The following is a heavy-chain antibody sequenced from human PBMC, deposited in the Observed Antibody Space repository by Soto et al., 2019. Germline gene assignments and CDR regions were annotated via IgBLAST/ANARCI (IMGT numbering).Heavy chain of an antibody. Sequence: QAQLVQSGGEGRKPGASVKVSCTAHALTLNSHGVTWVRQAPGHGPALMGWISAGNGATKYVEKFPGRVTMALEQTTNRAYRELGSLRSDDTAVYYCARSWGGHNDVWSGDYIGGSLDIWGQGPRVTVTS. D-gene: IGHD3-3*01. CDR2: ISAGNGAT. CDR3: ARSWGGHNDVWSGDYIGGSLDI. V-gene: IGHV1-18*01. CDR1: ALTLNSHG. J-gene: IGHJ3*02.